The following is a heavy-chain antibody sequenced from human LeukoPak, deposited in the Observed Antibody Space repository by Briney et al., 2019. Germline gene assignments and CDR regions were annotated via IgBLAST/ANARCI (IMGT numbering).Heavy chain of an antibody. CDR3: ASGRECCSGGSCYSSDDAFDI. Sequence: ASVKDSCKASGYTFTAYYMHSVRQAPGQGLEWMGWINPNSGGTDYAQKFQGRVTMTRDTSISTAYMELSRLGSDDTAVYYCASGRECCSGGSCYSSDDAFDIWGQGTMVTVSS. CDR2: INPNSGGT. D-gene: IGHD2-15*01. CDR1: GYTFTAYY. V-gene: IGHV1-2*02. J-gene: IGHJ3*02.